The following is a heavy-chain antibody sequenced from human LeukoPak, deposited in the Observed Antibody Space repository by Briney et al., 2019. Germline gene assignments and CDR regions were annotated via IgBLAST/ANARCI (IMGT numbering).Heavy chain of an antibody. CDR2: INHSGST. CDR3: ARVTNTRWFGELPYFDY. D-gene: IGHD3-10*01. Sequence: SETLSLTCAVYGGSFSGYYWSWIRQPPGKGLEWIGEINHSGSTNYNPSLKSRVTISVDTSKNQFSLKLSSVTAADTAVYYCARVTNTRWFGELPYFDYWGQGTLVTVSS. CDR1: GGSFSGYY. V-gene: IGHV4-34*01. J-gene: IGHJ4*02.